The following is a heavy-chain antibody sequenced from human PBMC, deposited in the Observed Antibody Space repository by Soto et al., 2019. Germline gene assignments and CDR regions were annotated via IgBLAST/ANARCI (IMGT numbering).Heavy chain of an antibody. D-gene: IGHD3-16*01. V-gene: IGHV3-66*01. CDR3: ARDPWAADY. CDR1: GFTVSTKY. CDR2: IYSGGST. J-gene: IGHJ4*02. Sequence: EVQLVESGGGLVQPGGSLRLSCAASGFTVSTKYMSWVRQAPGNGLEWVSVIYSGGSTFYADSVRGRFTISRDNSKNTGNIQMNSLRAEDTAVYYCARDPWAADYWGQGTLVTVSS.